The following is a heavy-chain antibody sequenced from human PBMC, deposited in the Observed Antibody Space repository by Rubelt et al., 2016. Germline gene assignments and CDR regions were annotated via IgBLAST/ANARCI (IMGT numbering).Heavy chain of an antibody. D-gene: IGHD2-2*01. J-gene: IGHJ2*01. Sequence: QVTLRESGPALVKPTQTLTLTCTFSGFSLSTSGMFVSWIRQPPGKALEWLARIDWDDDKYYSTSLKTRLTISKDTSKNQVVLTMTNMDPVDKATYYCARTRTLYWYFDIWGRGTLVTVSS. CDR2: IDWDDDK. V-gene: IGHV2-70*15. CDR3: ARTRTLYWYFDI. CDR1: GFSLSTSGMF.